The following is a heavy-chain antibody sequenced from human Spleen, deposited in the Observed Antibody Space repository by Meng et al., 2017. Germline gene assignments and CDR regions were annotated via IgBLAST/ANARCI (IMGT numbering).Heavy chain of an antibody. D-gene: IGHD6-19*01. CDR2: IIPIFGTA. V-gene: IGHV1-69*01. J-gene: IGHJ5*02. CDR3: ARNIAVAPERDWFDP. Sequence: QVQLWQSGAEVKKPGSAVKVSFKASGGTFSSYALSWVRQAPGQGLEWMGGIIPIFGTANYAQKFQGRVTITADESTSTAYMELSSLRSEDTAVYYCARNIAVAPERDWFDPWGQGTLVTVSS. CDR1: GGTFSSYA.